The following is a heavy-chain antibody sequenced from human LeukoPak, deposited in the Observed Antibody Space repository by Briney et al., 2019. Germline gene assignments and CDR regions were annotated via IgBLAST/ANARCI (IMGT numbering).Heavy chain of an antibody. J-gene: IGHJ1*01. CDR1: GYSFTSYW. V-gene: IGHV5-51*01. CDR2: VYPADSET. D-gene: IGHD6-13*01. CDR3: ARTSSSWSAEYFQH. Sequence: GESLQISCKGSGYSFTSYWIGWVRPMPGKGLEWMGIVYPADSETRYSPSFQGQVTISADKSITTAYLQWSSLKASDTAMYYCARTSSSWSAEYFQHWGQGTLVTVSS.